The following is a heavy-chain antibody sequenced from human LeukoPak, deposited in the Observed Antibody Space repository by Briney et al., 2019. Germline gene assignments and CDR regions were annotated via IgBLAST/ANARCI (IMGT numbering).Heavy chain of an antibody. V-gene: IGHV3-30*18. CDR3: AKGSPELQIPQFDY. Sequence: GGSLRLSRAASGFTFSSYGMHWVRQAPGKGLEWVAAISYDGSNKYYADPVKGRFTISRDNSKNTLYLQMNSLRAEDTAVYYCAKGSPELQIPQFDYWGQGTLVTVSS. D-gene: IGHD2-15*01. CDR2: ISYDGSNK. J-gene: IGHJ4*02. CDR1: GFTFSSYG.